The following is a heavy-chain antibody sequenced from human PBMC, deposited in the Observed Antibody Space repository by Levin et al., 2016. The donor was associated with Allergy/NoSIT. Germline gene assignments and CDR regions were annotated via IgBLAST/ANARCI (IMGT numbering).Heavy chain of an antibody. CDR2: INSDGSST. CDR1: GFTFSSYW. D-gene: IGHD2-2*01. CDR3: ARDAPNIVVVPAARPEYYYGMDV. V-gene: IGHV3-74*01. J-gene: IGHJ6*02. Sequence: LSLTCAASGFTFSSYWMHWARPAPGKGLVWVSRINSDGSSTSYADSVKGRFTISRDNAKNTLYLQMNSLRAEDTAVYYCARDAPNIVVVPAARPEYYYGMDVWGQGTTVTVSS.